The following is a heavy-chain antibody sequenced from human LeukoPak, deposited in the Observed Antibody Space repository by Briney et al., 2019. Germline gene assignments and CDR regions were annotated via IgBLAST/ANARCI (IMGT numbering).Heavy chain of an antibody. CDR1: GGSISSSNYY. CDR2: IYYGGST. CDR3: ARQSYDILTGYYYYFDY. J-gene: IGHJ4*02. Sequence: SETLSLTCTVSGGSISSSNYYGGWIRQPPGKGLEWIGSIYYGGSTYYNPSLKSRVTISVDTSKNQFSLKLSSVTAADAAVYYCARQSYDILTGYYYYFDYWGQGTLVTVSS. V-gene: IGHV4-39*01. D-gene: IGHD3-9*01.